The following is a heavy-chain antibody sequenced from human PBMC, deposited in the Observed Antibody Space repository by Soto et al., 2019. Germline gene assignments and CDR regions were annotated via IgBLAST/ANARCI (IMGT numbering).Heavy chain of an antibody. J-gene: IGHJ4*02. CDR3: AAEGYCSGGSCKVDDY. V-gene: IGHV1-58*01. Sequence: GASVKVSCKASGFTFTSSAVQRVRQARGQRLEWIGWIVVGSGNTNYAQKFQERVTITRDMSTSTAYMELSSLRSEDTAVYYCAAEGYCSGGSCKVDDYWGQGTLVTVSS. CDR1: GFTFTSSA. CDR2: IVVGSGNT. D-gene: IGHD2-15*01.